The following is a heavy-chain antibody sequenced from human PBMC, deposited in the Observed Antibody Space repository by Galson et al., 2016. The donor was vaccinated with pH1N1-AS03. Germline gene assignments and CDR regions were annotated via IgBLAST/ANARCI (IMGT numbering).Heavy chain of an antibody. Sequence: SLRLSCAASGFTFSSYGMHWVRQAPGKGLEWLSFLPYDGSNKFYAESVKGRFTISRDNSKNTLYLQMNSLRAEDTAVYYCAKDKDSYYGPDYWGQGTLVTVSS. CDR2: LPYDGSNK. D-gene: IGHD1-26*01. J-gene: IGHJ4*02. CDR3: AKDKDSYYGPDY. CDR1: GFTFSSYG. V-gene: IGHV3-30*02.